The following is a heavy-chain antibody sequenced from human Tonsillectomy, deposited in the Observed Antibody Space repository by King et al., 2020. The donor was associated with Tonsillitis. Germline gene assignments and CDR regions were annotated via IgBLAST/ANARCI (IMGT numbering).Heavy chain of an antibody. CDR2: GYYNGNT. CDR1: GGSISSGGYS. D-gene: IGHD3-22*01. Sequence: QLQESGPGLVKPSQTLSLTCAVSGGSISSGGYSWSWIRQPPGKGLEWIGYGYYNGNTYYNPSLKSRLTISVDTSKNQFSLRLTSVTAADTAVYYCARADSSGYFYYWGQGTLVTVSS. V-gene: IGHV4-30-4*07. J-gene: IGHJ4*02. CDR3: ARADSSGYFYY.